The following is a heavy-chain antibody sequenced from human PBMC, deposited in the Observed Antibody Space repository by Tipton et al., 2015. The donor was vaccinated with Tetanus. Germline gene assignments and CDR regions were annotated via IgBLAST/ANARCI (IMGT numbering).Heavy chain of an antibody. CDR2: INPSGGVT. CDR1: GYTFTSYH. CDR3: ARERGNRGNASDT. Sequence: QLVQSGAEVKRPGASVKVSCKASGYTFTSYHMHWVRQAPGQGLDWMGTINPSGGVTGYAQKFKGRLIMTKDTSTSTVFMELKSLTSEDTALYYCARERGNRGNASDTWGQGTMVTVSS. V-gene: IGHV1-46*01. D-gene: IGHD3-16*01. J-gene: IGHJ3*01.